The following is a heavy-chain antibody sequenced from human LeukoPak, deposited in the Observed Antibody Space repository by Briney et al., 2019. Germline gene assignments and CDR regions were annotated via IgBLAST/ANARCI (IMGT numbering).Heavy chain of an antibody. CDR2: VYTSGST. J-gene: IGHJ6*03. V-gene: IGHV4-4*07. Sequence: SETLSLTCTVSGGSISSYYWSWIRQPAGKGLEWIGRVYTSGSTNYNPSLKSRVTMSVDTSKNQFSLKLSSVTAADTAVYYCARESIVVVPPDYYYYYYMDVWGKGTTVTVSS. CDR1: GGSISSYY. D-gene: IGHD2-2*01. CDR3: ARESIVVVPPDYYYYYYMDV.